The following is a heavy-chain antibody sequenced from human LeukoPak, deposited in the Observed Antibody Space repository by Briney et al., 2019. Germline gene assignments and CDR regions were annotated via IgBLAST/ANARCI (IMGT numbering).Heavy chain of an antibody. CDR2: ISGSGDNT. CDR1: VFTFRSYA. V-gene: IGHV3-23*01. D-gene: IGHD6-19*01. Sequence: GGSLRLSCAVSVFTFRSYAMIWVRQAPGKGLEWVSLISGSGDNTLYADSVKGRFTISRDNSKNTLYLQMNSLRAEDTAVYYCAKERSGWNFDYWGQGTLVTVSS. J-gene: IGHJ4*02. CDR3: AKERSGWNFDY.